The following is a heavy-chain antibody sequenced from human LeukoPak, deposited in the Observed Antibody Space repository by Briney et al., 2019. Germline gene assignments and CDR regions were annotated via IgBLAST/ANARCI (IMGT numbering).Heavy chain of an antibody. V-gene: IGHV1-2*02. J-gene: IGHJ3*02. Sequence: ASVKVSCKASGGSFSDYSISWVRQAPGQGLEWMGWINPNSGDTNYGQKFQGRLTMTRDTSISTAYMELSSLRSDDTAVYYCARVRMTTVTADAFDIWGQGTMVTVSS. CDR1: GGSFSDYS. CDR3: ARVRMTTVTADAFDI. CDR2: INPNSGDT. D-gene: IGHD4-17*01.